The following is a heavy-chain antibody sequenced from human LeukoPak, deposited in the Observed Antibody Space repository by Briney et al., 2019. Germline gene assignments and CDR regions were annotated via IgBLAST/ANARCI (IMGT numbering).Heavy chain of an antibody. J-gene: IGHJ4*02. V-gene: IGHV4-34*01. Sequence: SETLSLTCAVYGGSFSVYYWSWIRQPPGKGLEWIGEINHSGSTNYNPSLKSRVTISVDTSKNQFSLKLSSVTAADTAVYYCARVRWLVRYFDYWGQGTLVTVSS. D-gene: IGHD6-19*01. CDR3: ARVRWLVRYFDY. CDR1: GGSFSVYY. CDR2: INHSGST.